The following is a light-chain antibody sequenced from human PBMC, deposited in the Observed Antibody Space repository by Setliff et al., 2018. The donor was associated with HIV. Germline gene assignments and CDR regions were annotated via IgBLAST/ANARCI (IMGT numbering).Light chain of an antibody. CDR1: SGDVGRYNL. CDR3: CSNTGSNTYV. J-gene: IGLJ1*01. Sequence: QSALTQPASVSGSPGQSITISCTGTSGDVGRYNLVSWYQQQPGKPPKLRIYQASKRPSGVSNRFSGSKSGNTASLTISGLQAEDEADYYCCSNTGSNTYVFGTGTKVTVL. CDR2: QAS. V-gene: IGLV2-23*01.